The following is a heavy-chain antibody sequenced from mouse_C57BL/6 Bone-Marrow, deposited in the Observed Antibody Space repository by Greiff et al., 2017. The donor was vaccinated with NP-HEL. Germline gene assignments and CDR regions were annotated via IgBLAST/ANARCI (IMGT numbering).Heavy chain of an antibody. Sequence: EVQLVESGGDLVKPGGSLKLSCAASGFTFSSYGMSWVRQTPDKRLEWVATISSGGSYTYYPDSVKGRFTISRDNAKNTLYLQMSSLKSEDTAMYYCARHPGYDPFAYWGQGTLVTVSA. V-gene: IGHV5-6*01. CDR3: ARHPGYDPFAY. CDR2: ISSGGSYT. J-gene: IGHJ3*01. D-gene: IGHD2-2*01. CDR1: GFTFSSYG.